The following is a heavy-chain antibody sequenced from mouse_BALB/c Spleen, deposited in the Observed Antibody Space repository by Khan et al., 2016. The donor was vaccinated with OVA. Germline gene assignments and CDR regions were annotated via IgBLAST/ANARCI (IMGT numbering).Heavy chain of an antibody. V-gene: IGHV3-2*02. J-gene: IGHJ4*01. D-gene: IGHD2-3*01. CDR3: ARDGSRYNYAMDY. Sequence: EVQLQESGPGRVKPSQSLSLTCTVTGYSITSDYAWNWIRQFPGNKLEWMGSINYSGSTNYNPSLKSRISITRDTSKNQFFLQLNSVTTEDTATYYCARDGSRYNYAMDYWGQGTAVTVSS. CDR1: GYSITSDYA. CDR2: INYSGST.